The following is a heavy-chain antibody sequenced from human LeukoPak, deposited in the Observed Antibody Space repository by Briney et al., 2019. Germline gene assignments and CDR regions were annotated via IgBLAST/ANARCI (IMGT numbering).Heavy chain of an antibody. Sequence: SETLSLTCTVSGGSISSYYWSWIRQPAGKGLEWIGRIYTSGSTNYNPSLKSRVTMSVDTSKNQFSLKLSSVTAADTAVYYCARDPSNYANYYYYGMDVWGQGTTVTVSS. V-gene: IGHV4-4*07. J-gene: IGHJ6*02. D-gene: IGHD4-11*01. CDR2: IYTSGST. CDR3: ARDPSNYANYYYYGMDV. CDR1: GGSISSYY.